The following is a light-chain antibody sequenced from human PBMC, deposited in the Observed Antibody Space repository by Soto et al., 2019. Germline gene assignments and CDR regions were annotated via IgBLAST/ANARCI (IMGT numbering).Light chain of an antibody. CDR1: QSVSSNY. J-gene: IGKJ5*01. Sequence: EIVLTQSPGTLSLSPGERATLSCRASQSVSSNYLAWYQQKPGQAPRLLMYGASSRATGIPDRFSGSGSGTDFTLTISRPEPEDFAVYHCQQYGNSPITFGQGTRLEIK. CDR3: QQYGNSPIT. V-gene: IGKV3-20*01. CDR2: GAS.